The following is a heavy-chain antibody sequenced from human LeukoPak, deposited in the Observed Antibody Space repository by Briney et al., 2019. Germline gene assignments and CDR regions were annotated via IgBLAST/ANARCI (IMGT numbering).Heavy chain of an antibody. J-gene: IGHJ4*02. CDR1: GGSFSGYY. V-gene: IGHV4-34*01. CDR2: INHSGST. Sequence: PSETLSLTCAVYGGSFSGYYWSWIRQPPGKGLEWIGEINHSGSTNYNPSLKSRVTISVDTSKNQLSLKLSSVTAADTAVYYCARGLGRDGYNYYDYWGQGTLVTVSS. CDR3: ARGLGRDGYNYYDY. D-gene: IGHD5-24*01.